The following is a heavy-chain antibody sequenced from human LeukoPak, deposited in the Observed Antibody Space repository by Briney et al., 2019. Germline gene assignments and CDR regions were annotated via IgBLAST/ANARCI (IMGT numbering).Heavy chain of an antibody. D-gene: IGHD6-13*01. Sequence: GGSLRLSCAASGFTVSSNYMSWVRQAPGKGLEWVSAISGSGGSTYYADSVKGRFTISRDNSKNTLYLQMNSLRAEDTAVYYCAKELYSSSWCDYWGQGTLVTVSS. CDR1: GFTVSSNY. CDR3: AKELYSSSWCDY. J-gene: IGHJ4*02. V-gene: IGHV3-23*01. CDR2: ISGSGGST.